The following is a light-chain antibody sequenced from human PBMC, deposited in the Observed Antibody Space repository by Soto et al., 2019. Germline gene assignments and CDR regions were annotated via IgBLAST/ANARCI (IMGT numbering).Light chain of an antibody. J-gene: IGLJ1*01. CDR1: SSDVGSYNL. CDR2: EGS. V-gene: IGLV2-23*01. CDR3: CSYAGSSTYV. Sequence: QSALTQPASVSGSPGQSITISCTGTSSDVGSYNLVSWYQQHPGKAPKLMIYEGSKRPSGVSNRFSGSKSGNTASLTISGLQAEDEADYYCCSYAGSSTYVFGNGTKATVL.